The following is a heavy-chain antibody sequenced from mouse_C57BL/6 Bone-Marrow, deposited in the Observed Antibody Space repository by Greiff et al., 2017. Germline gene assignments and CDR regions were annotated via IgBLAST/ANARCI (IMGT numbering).Heavy chain of an antibody. CDR2: IWWDDDK. V-gene: IGHV8-8*01. CDR3: ARMGENYYGSSSAWFAY. Sequence: QVTLKVSGPGILQPSQTLSLTCSFSGFSLSTFGMGVGWIRQPSGKGLEWLALIWWDDDKYYNPALKSRLTISKDTSKNQVFLKIANVDTADTATYYCARMGENYYGSSSAWFAYWGQGTLVTVSA. J-gene: IGHJ3*01. CDR1: GFSLSTFGMG. D-gene: IGHD1-1*01.